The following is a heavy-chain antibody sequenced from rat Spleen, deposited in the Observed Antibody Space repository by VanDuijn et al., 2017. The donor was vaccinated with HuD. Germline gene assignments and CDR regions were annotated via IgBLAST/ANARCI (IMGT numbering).Heavy chain of an antibody. CDR3: TRGGELPGDAGFDY. D-gene: IGHD1-4*01. J-gene: IGHJ2*01. CDR2: INYAGSDT. Sequence: EVQLVESGGASVQPGGSMRLSCAASGFTFSNYGMNWVRQAPTKGLEWVATINYAGSDTYYRDSVKGRFTVSRDNANSTLYLQMVSLRSEDTATYYCTRGGELPGDAGFDYWGQGVMVTVSS. CDR1: GFTFSNYG. V-gene: IGHV5-29*01.